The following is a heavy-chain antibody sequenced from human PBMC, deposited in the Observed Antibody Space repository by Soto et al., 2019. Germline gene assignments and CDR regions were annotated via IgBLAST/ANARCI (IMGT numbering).Heavy chain of an antibody. CDR1: GFTFSSYS. CDR2: ISSSSSTI. CDR3: ARGARGSSWYGDNWFDP. D-gene: IGHD6-13*01. J-gene: IGHJ5*02. Sequence: EVQLVESGGGLVQPGGSLRLSCAASGFTFSSYSMNWVRQAPGKGLEWVSYISSSSSTIYYAGSVKGRFTISRDNAKNSLYLQMNSLRAEDTAVYYCARGARGSSWYGDNWFDPWGQGTLVTVSS. V-gene: IGHV3-48*01.